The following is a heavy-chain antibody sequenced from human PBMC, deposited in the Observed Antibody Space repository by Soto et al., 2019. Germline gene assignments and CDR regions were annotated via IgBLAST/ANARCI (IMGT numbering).Heavy chain of an antibody. CDR3: ASAGYYDSSSHFDH. V-gene: IGHV3-33*01. CDR1: GFTFSSYG. CDR2: IWYDGSNK. J-gene: IGHJ4*02. Sequence: QVQLVESGGGVVQPGRSLRLSCAASGFTFSSYGMHWVRQAPGKGLEWVAVIWYDGSNKYYADSVKGRFTISRDNSKNTLYLQMNRLRAEDTALYYCASAGYYDSSSHFDHWGQGTLVTVSS. D-gene: IGHD3-22*01.